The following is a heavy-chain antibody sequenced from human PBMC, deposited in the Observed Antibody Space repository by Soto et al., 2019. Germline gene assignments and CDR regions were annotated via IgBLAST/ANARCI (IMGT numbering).Heavy chain of an antibody. CDR1: GGTFSSYA. Sequence: SVKVSCKASGGTFSSYAISWVRQAPGQGLEWMGGIIPIFGTANYAQKFQGRVTITADESTSTAYMELSSLRSEDTAVYYCAREPEPLYYYYGMDVWGQGTTVTVSS. CDR2: IIPIFGTA. V-gene: IGHV1-69*13. CDR3: AREPEPLYYYYGMDV. J-gene: IGHJ6*02.